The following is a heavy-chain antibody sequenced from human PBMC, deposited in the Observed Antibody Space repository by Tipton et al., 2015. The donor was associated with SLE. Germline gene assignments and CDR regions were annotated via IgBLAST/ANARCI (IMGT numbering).Heavy chain of an antibody. V-gene: IGHV4-59*08. CDR1: GGSISTYY. Sequence: TLSLTCTVSGGSISTYYWSWIRQPPGKGLEWIGYIYYSGSTNYNPSLRSRVTISVDTSKNQFTLKLSSVTAADTAVYYCAGFTLGDGYNPDAFDSWGQGTIVTVSS. J-gene: IGHJ3*02. D-gene: IGHD5-24*01. CDR2: IYYSGST. CDR3: AGFTLGDGYNPDAFDS.